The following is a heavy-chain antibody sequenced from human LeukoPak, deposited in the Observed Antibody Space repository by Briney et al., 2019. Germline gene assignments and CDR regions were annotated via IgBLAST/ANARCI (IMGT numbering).Heavy chain of an antibody. V-gene: IGHV3-23*01. J-gene: IGHJ4*02. CDR2: ISGSGGST. CDR3: AKDQELVGYSSGWYVY. Sequence: GGSLRLSCAASGFTFSSYAMSWVRQAPGKGLEWVSAISGSGGSTYYADSVKGRFTISRDNSKNTLYLQMNSLRAEDTAVYYCAKDQELVGYSSGWYVYWGQGTLVTASS. CDR1: GFTFSSYA. D-gene: IGHD6-19*01.